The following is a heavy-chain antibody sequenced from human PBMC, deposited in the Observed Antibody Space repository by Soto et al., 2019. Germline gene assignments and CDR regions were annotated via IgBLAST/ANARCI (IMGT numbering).Heavy chain of an antibody. CDR2: IGSGGDT. CDR1: GFTLSSYD. V-gene: IGHV3-13*01. J-gene: IGHJ6*02. D-gene: IGHD3-9*01. CDR3: TRKTPPTGMEV. Sequence: EVQLVESGGGLVQPGGSLRLSCAASGFTLSSYDIHWVRQATGEGLAWVSGIGSGGDTHYADSVKGRFIISREDGKNSXXXXXXNLRXGDTAVXYCTRKTPPTGMEVWGQGATVTVSS.